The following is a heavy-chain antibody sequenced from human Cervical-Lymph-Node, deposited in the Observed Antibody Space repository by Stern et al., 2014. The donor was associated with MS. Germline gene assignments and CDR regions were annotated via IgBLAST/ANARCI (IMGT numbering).Heavy chain of an antibody. CDR3: ARGRIAAAGTYYFDY. D-gene: IGHD6-13*01. J-gene: IGHJ4*02. Sequence: EVQLLESGGGLVQPGGSLRLSCAASGFTFSSYDMHWVRQATGKGLEWVSAIGTAGDPYYPGSVKGRFTISRENAKNSLYLQMNSLRAGDTAVYYCARGRIAAAGTYYFDYWGQGTLVTVSS. V-gene: IGHV3-13*05. CDR1: GFTFSSYD. CDR2: IGTAGDP.